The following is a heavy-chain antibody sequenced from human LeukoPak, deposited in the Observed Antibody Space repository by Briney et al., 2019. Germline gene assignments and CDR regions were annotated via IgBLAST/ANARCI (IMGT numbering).Heavy chain of an antibody. J-gene: IGHJ4*02. CDR1: GFTFSSYT. CDR2: IWSDSSNS. Sequence: PGGSLRLSCAASGFTFSSYTMHWVRQAPGKGLEWVALIWSDSSNSGYAVSVKGRFTISRDNSKNTLSLQMNSLRAEDTAIYYCTGDNLAWRHYFDSWGQGTLVSVSS. CDR3: TGDNLAWRHYFDS. V-gene: IGHV3-33*01.